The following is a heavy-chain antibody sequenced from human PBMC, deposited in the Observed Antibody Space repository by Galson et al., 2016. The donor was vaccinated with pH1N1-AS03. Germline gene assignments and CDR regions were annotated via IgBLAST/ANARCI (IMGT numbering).Heavy chain of an antibody. V-gene: IGHV1-18*01. Sequence: VKVSCKASGYIFNSYGIAWVRQAPGQGLEWMGWISVYTGKTNYAEKFQERVTMTRQISTTTAYLELRSLRSDDTAVYYCARGGDHASYWGQGTLVTVSS. CDR3: ARGGDHASY. CDR2: ISVYTGKT. D-gene: IGHD3-10*01. CDR1: GYIFNSYG. J-gene: IGHJ4*02.